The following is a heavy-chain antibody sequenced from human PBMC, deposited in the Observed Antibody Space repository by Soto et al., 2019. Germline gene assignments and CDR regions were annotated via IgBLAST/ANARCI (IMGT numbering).Heavy chain of an antibody. V-gene: IGHV3-23*01. J-gene: IGHJ4*02. Sequence: EVQVLESGGGLVQPGGSLRLSCAASGFTLSNFAMSWVRQAPGKGLEWVAVISDRGGSTDYAASVKGRFTISRDNSNNTVYLKMKNMRAEDTAVYYCARDEYYYASSGYYRFDQWGRGTLVTVSS. CDR1: GFTLSNFA. CDR3: ARDEYYYASSGYYRFDQ. D-gene: IGHD3-22*01. CDR2: ISDRGGST.